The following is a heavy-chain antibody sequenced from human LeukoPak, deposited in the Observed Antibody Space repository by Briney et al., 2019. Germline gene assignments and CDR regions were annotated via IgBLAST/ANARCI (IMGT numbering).Heavy chain of an antibody. Sequence: SQTLSLTCTVSGGSISSGGYYWSWIRQHPGTGLEWIGYIYYSGSTYYNPSLKSRVTISVDTSKNQFSLKLSSVTAADTAVYYCARACGAYYYGSANWFDPWGQGTLVTVSS. V-gene: IGHV4-31*03. CDR3: ARACGAYYYGSANWFDP. CDR2: IYYSGST. J-gene: IGHJ5*02. D-gene: IGHD3-10*01. CDR1: GGSISSGGYY.